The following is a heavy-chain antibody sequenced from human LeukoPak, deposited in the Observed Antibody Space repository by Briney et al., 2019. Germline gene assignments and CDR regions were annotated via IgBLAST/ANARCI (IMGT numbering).Heavy chain of an antibody. CDR3: ARVDLQNAFDI. CDR1: GGSISATGYF. CDR2: IYYSGIT. V-gene: IGHV4-39*07. D-gene: IGHD3/OR15-3a*01. J-gene: IGHJ3*02. Sequence: SETPSLTCTVSGGSISATGYFWGWIHQPPGKGLEWIGSIYYSGITHYNPSLKSRVTISVDTSKNQFSLKLSSVTAADTAVYYCARVDLQNAFDIWGQGTVITVSS.